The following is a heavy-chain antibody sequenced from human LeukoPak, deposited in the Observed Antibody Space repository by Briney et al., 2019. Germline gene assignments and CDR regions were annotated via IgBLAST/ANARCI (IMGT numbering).Heavy chain of an antibody. V-gene: IGHV3-53*01. Sequence: GGSLRLSCAASGFTVSSNYMSWVRQAPGKGLEWVSIIYSGGSTFYADSVKGRFTISRDNSKNALYLQMNSLRAEDTAVYYCARGGSYLSAFDIWGQGTMVAVSS. J-gene: IGHJ3*02. CDR2: IYSGGST. CDR3: ARGGSYLSAFDI. CDR1: GFTVSSNY. D-gene: IGHD1-26*01.